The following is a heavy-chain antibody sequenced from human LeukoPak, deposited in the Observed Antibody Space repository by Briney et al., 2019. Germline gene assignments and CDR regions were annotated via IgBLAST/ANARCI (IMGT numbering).Heavy chain of an antibody. CDR3: ARDLVELPGY. J-gene: IGHJ4*02. CDR2: IKQDGSEK. V-gene: IGHV3-7*03. Sequence: EWVANIKQDGSEKYYVDSVKGRFTISRDNAKNSLYLQMNSLRAEDTAVYYCARDLVELPGYWGQGTLVTVSS. D-gene: IGHD1-26*01.